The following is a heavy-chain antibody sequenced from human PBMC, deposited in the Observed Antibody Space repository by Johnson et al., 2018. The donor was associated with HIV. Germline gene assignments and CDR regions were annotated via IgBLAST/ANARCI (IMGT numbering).Heavy chain of an antibody. V-gene: IGHV3-30*04. CDR2: ISYDGSNK. D-gene: IGHD6-19*01. CDR1: GFTFSSYA. J-gene: IGHJ3*02. CDR3: ARGGVAVAGTSGDI. Sequence: QVQLVESGGGVVQPGRSLRLSCAASGFTFSSYAMHWVRQAPGKGLEWVAVISYDGSNKYYADSVKGRFTISRDNSKNTLYLQMNSLRAEDTAVYYCARGGVAVAGTSGDIWGQGTMVTVSS.